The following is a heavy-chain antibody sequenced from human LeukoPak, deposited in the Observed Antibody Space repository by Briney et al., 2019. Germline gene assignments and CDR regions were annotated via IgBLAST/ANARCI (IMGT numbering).Heavy chain of an antibody. J-gene: IGHJ4*02. D-gene: IGHD4-17*01. Sequence: SSETLSLTCTVSGAAISRSEYFWGWIRQPPEKGLEWIGSIYYSGSTYYSPSLTGLVTISVDTSKNPFSLKLTSVTAADTAVYYCARSSEYGDPFNYWGQGTLVTVSS. CDR3: ARSSEYGDPFNY. CDR1: GAAISRSEYF. V-gene: IGHV4-39*01. CDR2: IYYSGST.